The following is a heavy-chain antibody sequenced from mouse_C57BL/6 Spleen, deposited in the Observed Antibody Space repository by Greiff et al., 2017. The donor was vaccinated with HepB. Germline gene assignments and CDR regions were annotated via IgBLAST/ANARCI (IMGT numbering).Heavy chain of an antibody. Sequence: QVQLKQPGAELVKPGASVKLSCKASGYTFTSYWMQWVKQRPGQGLEWIGEIDPSDSYTNYNQKFKGKATLTVDTSSSTAYMQLSSLTSEDSAVYYCARRGYSNYVDAMDYWGQGTSVTVSS. V-gene: IGHV1-50*01. D-gene: IGHD2-5*01. CDR3: ARRGYSNYVDAMDY. CDR2: IDPSDSYT. CDR1: GYTFTSYW. J-gene: IGHJ4*01.